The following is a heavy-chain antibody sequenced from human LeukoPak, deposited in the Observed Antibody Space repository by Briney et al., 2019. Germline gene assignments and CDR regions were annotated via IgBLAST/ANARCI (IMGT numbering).Heavy chain of an antibody. V-gene: IGHV3-23*01. CDR3: ARYSGSYGANWFDP. Sequence: GGSLRLSCAASGFTFSSYAMSWVRQAPGKGLEWVSAISGSCGSTYYADSVKGRFTISRDNSKNTLYLQMNSLRAEDTAVYYCARYSGSYGANWFDPWGQGTLVTVSS. CDR2: ISGSCGST. J-gene: IGHJ5*02. CDR1: GFTFSSYA. D-gene: IGHD1-26*01.